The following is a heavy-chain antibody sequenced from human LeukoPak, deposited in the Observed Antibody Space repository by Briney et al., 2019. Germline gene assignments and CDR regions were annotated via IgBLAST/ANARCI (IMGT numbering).Heavy chain of an antibody. V-gene: IGHV3-30*18. CDR1: GFTFSSYG. CDR3: AKPPEVGATVAYFDY. Sequence: GGSLRLSCAASGFTFSSYGMHWVRQAPGKGLEWVALISFDGSNQYYAHSVKGRFTISRDNSKNTLFLQMNSLRAEDTAVYYCAKPPEVGATVAYFDYWGQGTLVTVSS. J-gene: IGHJ4*02. CDR2: ISFDGSNQ. D-gene: IGHD1-26*01.